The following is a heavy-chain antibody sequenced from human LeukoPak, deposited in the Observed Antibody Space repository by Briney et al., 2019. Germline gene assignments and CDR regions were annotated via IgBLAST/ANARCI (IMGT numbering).Heavy chain of an antibody. J-gene: IGHJ1*01. CDR2: IYYSGRT. CDR1: GVFISSTSYY. V-gene: IGHV4-39*01. D-gene: IGHD6-13*01. CDR3: AGSPGIAAAGRASYFQH. Sequence: SETLSLTCTVSGVFISSTSYYWGWIRQPPGKGLEWIGSIYYSGRTYYNPSLKSRVTTSVDTSKNQFSLRLSSVTAADTAVYYCAGSPGIAAAGRASYFQHWGQGTLVTVSS.